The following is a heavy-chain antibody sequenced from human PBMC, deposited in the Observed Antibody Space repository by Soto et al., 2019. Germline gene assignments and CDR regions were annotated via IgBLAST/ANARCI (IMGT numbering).Heavy chain of an antibody. CDR1: GYTFTSYG. J-gene: IGHJ6*02. Sequence: ASVKVSCKASGYTFTSYGISWVRQAPGQGLEWMGWISAYNGNTNYAQKFQGRVTITADESTSTAYMELSSLRSEDTAVYYCARDDVDTAMPYGMDVWGQGTTVTVSS. V-gene: IGHV1-18*01. CDR3: ARDDVDTAMPYGMDV. D-gene: IGHD5-18*01. CDR2: ISAYNGNT.